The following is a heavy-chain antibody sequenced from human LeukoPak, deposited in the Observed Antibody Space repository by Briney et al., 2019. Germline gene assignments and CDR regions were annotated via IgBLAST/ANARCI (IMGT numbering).Heavy chain of an antibody. V-gene: IGHV3-7*01. CDR1: GFTFSDYW. CDR2: IKQDGSEK. D-gene: IGHD3-10*01. Sequence: GGSLRLSCAASGFTFSDYWMTWVRQAPGKGLEWVANIKQDGSEKYYVDSVKGRFTISRDNAKNSLYLQMNSLRAEDTAVYYCARDLSPVGSDYWGQGTLVTVSS. J-gene: IGHJ4*02. CDR3: ARDLSPVGSDY.